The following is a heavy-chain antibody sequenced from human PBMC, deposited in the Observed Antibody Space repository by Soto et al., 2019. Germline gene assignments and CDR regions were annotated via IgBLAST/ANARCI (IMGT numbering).Heavy chain of an antibody. J-gene: IGHJ6*02. D-gene: IGHD6-13*01. CDR2: ISSSGSTI. CDR1: GFTFSSYE. Sequence: XGSLRLSGAASGFTFSSYEMNGVRQAPGKGLEWVSYISSSGSTIYYADSVKGRFTISRDNAKNSLYLQMNSLRAEDTAVYYCARDESSSWPNYYYGMDVWGQGTTVTAP. V-gene: IGHV3-48*03. CDR3: ARDESSSWPNYYYGMDV.